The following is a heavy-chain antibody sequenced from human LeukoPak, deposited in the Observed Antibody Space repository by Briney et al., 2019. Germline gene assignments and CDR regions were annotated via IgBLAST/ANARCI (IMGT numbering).Heavy chain of an antibody. J-gene: IGHJ4*02. Sequence: PSETLSLTCTVSGGSVSSSTYYWDWIRQPPGKGLEWIGTIYYSGSTYYNPSLKSRVTISVDTSKNQFSLRLSSVTAADTAVYYCARRRRSNSSRDYWGQGTLVTVSS. CDR2: IYYSGST. V-gene: IGHV4-39*01. CDR3: ARRRRSNSSRDY. D-gene: IGHD6-6*01. CDR1: GGSVSSSTYY.